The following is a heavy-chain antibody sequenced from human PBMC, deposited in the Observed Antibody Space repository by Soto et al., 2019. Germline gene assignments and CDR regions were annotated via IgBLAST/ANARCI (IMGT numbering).Heavy chain of an antibody. CDR3: VRERANGSWRNLWLAP. CDR1: GDSVSSNSAA. D-gene: IGHD1-7*01. J-gene: IGHJ5*02. Sequence: SQTLSLTCVISGDSVSSNSAAWNWIRQSPSRGLEWLGRTYYRSRWYNDYAVSVRSRITVNADTSKNQFSLHLNSVTPDDTAVYYCVRERANGSWRNLWLAPWGQGALVPVSS. CDR2: TYYRSRWYN. V-gene: IGHV6-1*01.